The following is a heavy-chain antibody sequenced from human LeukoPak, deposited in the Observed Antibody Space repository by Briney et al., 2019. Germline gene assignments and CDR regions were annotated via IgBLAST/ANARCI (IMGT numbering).Heavy chain of an antibody. CDR1: GFTFGGSA. V-gene: IGHV3-73*01. CDR3: TGNYYGSGSYADFDY. Sequence: GGSLRLSCAASGFTFGGSALHWVRQASGKGLEWVGRIRSTANGYATAYAASVKGRFTISRDDSKNTAYLQMDSLKTEDTAVYYCTGNYYGSGSYADFDYWGQGTLVTVSS. D-gene: IGHD3-10*01. CDR2: IRSTANGYAT. J-gene: IGHJ4*02.